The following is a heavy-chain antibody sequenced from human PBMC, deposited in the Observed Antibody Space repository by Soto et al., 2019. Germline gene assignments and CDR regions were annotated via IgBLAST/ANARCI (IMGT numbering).Heavy chain of an antibody. D-gene: IGHD3-9*01. CDR2: IYYSGST. V-gene: IGHV4-59*01. J-gene: IGHJ4*02. Sequence: QVQLQESGPGLVKPSETLSLTCTVSGGSISSYYWSWIRQPPGKGLEWIGYIYYSGSTNYNPSLKSRVIISVDTSKNQFSLKLSSVTAADTAVYYCARLLRYYDILSGYYDYWGQGTLVTVSS. CDR3: ARLLRYYDILSGYYDY. CDR1: GGSISSYY.